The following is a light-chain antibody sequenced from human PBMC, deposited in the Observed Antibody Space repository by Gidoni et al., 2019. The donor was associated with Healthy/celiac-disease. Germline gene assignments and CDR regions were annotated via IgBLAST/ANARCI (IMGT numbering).Light chain of an antibody. CDR2: LAS. CDR3: QQYYSTLT. V-gene: IGKV4-1*01. J-gene: IGKJ4*01. Sequence: DIVMTQSPDSLAVSLGERATINCKSRQSVLYSSNNKNYLAWYQQKPGQPPKLLIYLASTRESGVPDRFSGSGSGTDFTLTISSLQAEDVAVYYCQQYYSTLTFGGGTKVEIK. CDR1: QSVLYSSNNKNY.